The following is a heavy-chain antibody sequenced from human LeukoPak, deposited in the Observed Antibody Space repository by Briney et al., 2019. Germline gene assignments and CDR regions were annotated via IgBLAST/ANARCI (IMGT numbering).Heavy chain of an antibody. CDR1: GYTVTGYY. J-gene: IGHJ4*02. CDR3: ARNFYFDSSGYYHY. V-gene: IGHV1-2*02. Sequence: EASVKVSCKASGYTVTGYYMHWVRRAPGQGLEWMGWINPNSGGTNYAQKFQGRVTMTRDTSISTAYMELSRLRSDDTAVYYCARNFYFDSSGYYHYWGQGTLVTVSS. CDR2: INPNSGGT. D-gene: IGHD3-22*01.